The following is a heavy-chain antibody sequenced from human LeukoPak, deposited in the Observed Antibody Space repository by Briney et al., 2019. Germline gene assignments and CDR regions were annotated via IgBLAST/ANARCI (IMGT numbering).Heavy chain of an antibody. V-gene: IGHV4-39*02. D-gene: IGHD3-3*01. CDR2: IYYSGST. J-gene: IGHJ4*02. Sequence: SETLSLTCTVSGGSISSSSFYWGWIRQPPGEGLEWIGSIYYSGSTYYNPSLKSRVTISVDTSKNQFSLKLTSVTAADTAVYYCASEHYDFWSGYLTPPSNYWGQGTLVTVSS. CDR1: GGSISSSSFY. CDR3: ASEHYDFWSGYLTPPSNY.